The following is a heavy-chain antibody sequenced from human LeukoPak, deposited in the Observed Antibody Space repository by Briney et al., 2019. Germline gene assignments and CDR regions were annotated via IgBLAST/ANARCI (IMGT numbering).Heavy chain of an antibody. D-gene: IGHD1-1*01. V-gene: IGHV1-18*04. CDR3: ARDLRYRTISVGGY. CDR2: ISAYNGNT. J-gene: IGHJ4*02. Sequence: ASVKVSCKASGYTFTGYYIHWVRQAPGQGLEWMGWISAYNGNTNYAQKLQGRVTMTTDTSTSTAYMELRSLRSDDTAVYYRARDLRYRTISVGGYWGQGTLVTVSS. CDR1: GYTFTGYY.